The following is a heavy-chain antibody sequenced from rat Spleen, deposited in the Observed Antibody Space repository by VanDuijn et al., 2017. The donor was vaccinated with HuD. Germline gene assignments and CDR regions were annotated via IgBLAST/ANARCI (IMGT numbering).Heavy chain of an antibody. Sequence: EVQLVESGGGLVQPGRSLKLSCVASGFTFSNYGMHWVRQAPTKGLEWVASISPSGGSTYYRDSVRGRFTISRDNAKSTQYLQMDSLRSKDTATYYCARHQDVYYGSNWFAYWGQGVMVTVSS. V-gene: IGHV5-19*01. CDR1: GFTFSNYG. D-gene: IGHD1-6*01. CDR2: ISPSGGST. J-gene: IGHJ2*01. CDR3: ARHQDVYYGSNWFAY.